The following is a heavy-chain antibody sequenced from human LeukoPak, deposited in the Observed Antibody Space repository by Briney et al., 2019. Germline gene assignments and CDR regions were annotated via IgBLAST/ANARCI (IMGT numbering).Heavy chain of an antibody. CDR1: RFTFSNYA. CDR2: ISGSGGNT. D-gene: IGHD4-23*01. Sequence: GRSLRLSCAASRFTFSNYAMHWVRQAPGKGLELVSSISGSGGNTYYADSVKGRFTITRDNSKNTLYMQMNSLRAEDTAVYYCAKLVTHFDYWGQGTLVTVSS. CDR3: AKLVTHFDY. J-gene: IGHJ4*02. V-gene: IGHV3-23*01.